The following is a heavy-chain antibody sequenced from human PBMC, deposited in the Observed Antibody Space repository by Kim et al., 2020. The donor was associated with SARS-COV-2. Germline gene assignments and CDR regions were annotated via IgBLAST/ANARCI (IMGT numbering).Heavy chain of an antibody. CDR2: TYYRSKWYN. CDR3: ARVRYDFWSGYYGQELLDAFDI. CDR1: GDSVSSNSAA. V-gene: IGHV6-1*01. Sequence: SQTLSLTCAISGDSVSSNSAAWNWIRQSPSRGLEWLGRTYYRSKWYNDYAVSVKSRITINPDTSKNQFSLQLNSVTPEDTAVYYCARVRYDFWSGYYGQELLDAFDIWGQGTMVTVSS. J-gene: IGHJ3*02. D-gene: IGHD3-3*01.